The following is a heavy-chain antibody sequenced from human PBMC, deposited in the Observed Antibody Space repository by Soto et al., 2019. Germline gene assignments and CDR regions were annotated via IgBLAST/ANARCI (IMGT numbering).Heavy chain of an antibody. CDR1: GFTVSSNY. V-gene: IGHV3-66*01. CDR2: FFSGGAI. CDR3: ARDFGSDATGYYGMDV. J-gene: IGHJ6*02. Sequence: EVQVVESGGGLVQPGGSLRLSCAASGFTVSSNYMSWVRQTPGKGLEWVSLFFSGGAIVYADSVRGRFTVSRDNARNTLYLKMNSLRAEDTAVYFCARDFGSDATGYYGMDVWGQGTTVTVSS. D-gene: IGHD3-10*01.